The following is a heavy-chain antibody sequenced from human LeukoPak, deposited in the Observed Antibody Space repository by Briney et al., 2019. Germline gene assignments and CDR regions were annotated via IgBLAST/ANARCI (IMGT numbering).Heavy chain of an antibody. CDR1: GFTFSDYS. V-gene: IGHV3-11*01. J-gene: IGHJ4*02. CDR3: ARDGVYGSKSYVDY. Sequence: GGSLRLSCAASGFTFSDYSMGWIRQAPGKGLESVSYLSGSGITIHYADSVKGRFTISRDNAKNSLFLQMNSLRADDTAVYYCARDGVYGSKSYVDYWGQGTLVTVSS. CDR2: LSGSGITI. D-gene: IGHD3-10*01.